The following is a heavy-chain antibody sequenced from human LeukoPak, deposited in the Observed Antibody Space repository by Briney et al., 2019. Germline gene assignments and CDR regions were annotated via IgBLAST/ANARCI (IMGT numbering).Heavy chain of an antibody. J-gene: IGHJ6*03. CDR1: GYTLTSYG. Sequence: GASVKVSCKASGYTLTSYGISWVRQAPGQGLEWMGWISAYNGNTGYAQKLQGRVTMTTDSSTSTAYMELRSLRSDDTAVYYCARGPIIDIVVIPAAADYYHMDVWGKGTTVTVSS. V-gene: IGHV1-18*01. CDR2: ISAYNGNT. D-gene: IGHD2-2*01. CDR3: ARGPIIDIVVIPAAADYYHMDV.